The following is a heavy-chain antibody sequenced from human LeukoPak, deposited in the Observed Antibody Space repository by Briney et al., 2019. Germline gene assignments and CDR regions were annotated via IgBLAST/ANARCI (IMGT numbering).Heavy chain of an antibody. Sequence: PGGSLRLSCAACGFTFNNYDMIGVRQAPGKGLEWVSSISSSSCNIYYADSVKGRFTISRDNSKNTLYLQMTSMRAEDTALYYCAKGGYYGSGSYYNPEYFDYWGQGTLVTVSS. J-gene: IGHJ4*02. CDR3: AKGGYYGSGSYYNPEYFDY. D-gene: IGHD3-10*01. V-gene: IGHV3-21*04. CDR1: GFTFNNYD. CDR2: ISSSSCNI.